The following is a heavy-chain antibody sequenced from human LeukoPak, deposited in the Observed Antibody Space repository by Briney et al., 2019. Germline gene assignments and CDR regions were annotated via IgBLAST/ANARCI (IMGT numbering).Heavy chain of an antibody. CDR2: INPQGDIT. D-gene: IGHD2-21*01. CDR1: GYTFTKYL. Sequence: GASVKVSCKTSGYTFTKYLIHWVRQAPGQGLEWMGTINPQGDITNYAQRFQGRITLTEDTSTSTVYMELSSLTSEDRAVYYCARPSYCVADNCGYWLDPWGPGTLVTVSS. CDR3: ARPSYCVADNCGYWLDP. J-gene: IGHJ5*02. V-gene: IGHV1-46*01.